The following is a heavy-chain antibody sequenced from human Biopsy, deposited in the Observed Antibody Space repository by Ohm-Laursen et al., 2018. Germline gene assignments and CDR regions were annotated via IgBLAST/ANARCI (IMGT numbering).Heavy chain of an antibody. V-gene: IGHV4-59*02. CDR3: ATSTMVRSSGHAFDI. D-gene: IGHD3-10*01. J-gene: IGHJ3*02. CDR2: IYYSVMT. Sequence: TLSLTCTVSGDSVTKYYWSWIRQPPGKGLEWIGHIYYSVMTNYNPSLQSRVSISVDTSRNQVSLTLSSVTAADTAVYYCATSTMVRSSGHAFDIWGQGTVVTVS. CDR1: GDSVTKYY.